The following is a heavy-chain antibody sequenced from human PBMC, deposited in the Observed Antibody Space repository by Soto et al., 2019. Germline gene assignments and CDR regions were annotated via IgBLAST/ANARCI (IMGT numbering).Heavy chain of an antibody. Sequence: PGGSLRLSCAASGFTFSSYSMNWVRQAPGKGLEWVSYISSSSSTIYYADSVKGRFTISRDNAKNSLYLQMNSLRAEDTAVYYCARTMEYSSSWYAEDFDYWGQGTLVTVS. D-gene: IGHD6-13*01. J-gene: IGHJ4*02. CDR2: ISSSSSTI. CDR3: ARTMEYSSSWYAEDFDY. V-gene: IGHV3-48*01. CDR1: GFTFSSYS.